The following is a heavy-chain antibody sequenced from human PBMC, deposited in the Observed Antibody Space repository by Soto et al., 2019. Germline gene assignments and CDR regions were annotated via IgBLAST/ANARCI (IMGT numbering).Heavy chain of an antibody. J-gene: IGHJ6*02. CDR1: GFTISEDY. CDR2: ISHSGSTT. Sequence: GGSLRLSCSASGFTISEDYMSWVRQVPGKGLEWVSYISHSGSTTDYVDSVKGRFTISRDNVNKLLFLQMNSLRADDTAVYYCARDFGMDVWGHGITVTVSS. V-gene: IGHV3-11*01. CDR3: ARDFGMDV.